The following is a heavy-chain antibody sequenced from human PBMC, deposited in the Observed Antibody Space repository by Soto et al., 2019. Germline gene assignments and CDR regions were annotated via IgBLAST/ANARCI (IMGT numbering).Heavy chain of an antibody. V-gene: IGHV4-31*03. Sequence: TLSLTCIFSVGSISIGGYYWSWIRQHPGEGLEWIGYIYYSGSTYYNPSLKSRVTISVDTSKNQFSLKLSSVTAADTAVYYCAKFSYHDSSGYYFYWFDPWGQGALVTVSS. CDR2: IYYSGST. J-gene: IGHJ5*02. D-gene: IGHD3-22*01. CDR1: VGSISIGGYY. CDR3: AKFSYHDSSGYYFYWFDP.